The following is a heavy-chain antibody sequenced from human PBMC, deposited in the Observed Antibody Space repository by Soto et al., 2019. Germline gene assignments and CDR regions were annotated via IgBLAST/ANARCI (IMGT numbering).Heavy chain of an antibody. CDR2: LSGRNKYI. CDR1: GFSFSSYG. D-gene: IGHD2-21*02. Sequence: GGSLRLSCAASGFSFSSYGMNLVRQAPGKGPEWVSSLSGRNKYIYYPDSLRGRFTISRDNAKNSLFLQINNLRAEDTAVYYCARGGYCGGDCYASDFDSWGQGTLVTVSS. J-gene: IGHJ4*02. V-gene: IGHV3-21*01. CDR3: ARGGYCGGDCYASDFDS.